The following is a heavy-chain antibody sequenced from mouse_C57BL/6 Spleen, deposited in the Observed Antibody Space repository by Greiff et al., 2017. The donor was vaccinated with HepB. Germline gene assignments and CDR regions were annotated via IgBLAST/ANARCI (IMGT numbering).Heavy chain of an antibody. CDR1: GYTFTDYE. CDR2: IDPETGCT. J-gene: IGHJ2*01. D-gene: IGHD1-1*02. Sequence: QVQLQQSGAELVRPGASVTLSCKASGYTFTDYEMNWVKQTPVHGLEWIGAIDPETGCTAYNQKFKGKAILTADKSSSTAYMELRSLTSEDSAVYYCTKYGWNLYYFGYWGQGTTLTVSS. V-gene: IGHV1-15*01. CDR3: TKYGWNLYYFGY.